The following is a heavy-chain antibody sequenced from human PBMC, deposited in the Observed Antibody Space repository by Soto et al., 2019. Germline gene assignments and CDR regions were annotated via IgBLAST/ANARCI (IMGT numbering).Heavy chain of an antibody. J-gene: IGHJ4*02. CDR1: GFTFSSYA. V-gene: IGHV3-30-3*01. Sequence: GGSLRLSCAASGFTFSSYAMHWVRQAPGKGLEWVAVISYDGSNKYYADSVKGRFTISRDNSKNTLYLQMNSLRAEDTAVYYCARDEIPMIVVVTPFDYWGQGTLVTVSS. CDR3: ARDEIPMIVVVTPFDY. D-gene: IGHD3-22*01. CDR2: ISYDGSNK.